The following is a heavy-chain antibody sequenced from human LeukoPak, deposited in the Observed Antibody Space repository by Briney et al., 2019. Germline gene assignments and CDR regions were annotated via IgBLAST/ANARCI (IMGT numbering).Heavy chain of an antibody. CDR1: GGSFSGYY. CDR3: ARDPLGSDRLDY. D-gene: IGHD3-16*01. J-gene: IGHJ4*02. Sequence: PSETLSLTCGVYGGSFSGYYWSWIRQPPGKGLEWIGEINHSGSTNYNPSLKSRVTISVDTSKDQFSLKLSSVTAADTAVYYCARDPLGSDRLDYWGQGTLVTVSS. CDR2: INHSGST. V-gene: IGHV4-34*01.